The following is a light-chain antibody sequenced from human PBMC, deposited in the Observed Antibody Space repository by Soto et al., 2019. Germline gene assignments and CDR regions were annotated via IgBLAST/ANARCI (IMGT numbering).Light chain of an antibody. Sequence: QSVLTQPPSASGSPGQSVTISCTGTSDDVGYYNYVSWYQHHPGKAPKLIIYEVNKRPSGVPDRFSGSKSGNTASLTVSGLQAEDEADYYCSSYAGNHDYVFFGGGTKLTVL. CDR1: SDDVGYYNY. J-gene: IGLJ2*01. CDR2: EVN. V-gene: IGLV2-8*01. CDR3: SSYAGNHDYVF.